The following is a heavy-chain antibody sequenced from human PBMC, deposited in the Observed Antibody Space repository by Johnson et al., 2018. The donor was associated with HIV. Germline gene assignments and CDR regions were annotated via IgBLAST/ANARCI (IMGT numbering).Heavy chain of an antibody. CDR3: VRAQFLQWLFFDAFDI. Sequence: VQLVESGGGLIQPGGSLRLSCAASGFTVSSNYMSWVRQAPGKGLEWVSVIYSGGSTYYADSLKGRFTISRDNSKNTLYLQMNSLRAEDTALYYCVRAQFLQWLFFDAFDIWGQGTMVTVSS. D-gene: IGHD3-3*01. V-gene: IGHV3-53*01. J-gene: IGHJ3*02. CDR2: IYSGGST. CDR1: GFTVSSNY.